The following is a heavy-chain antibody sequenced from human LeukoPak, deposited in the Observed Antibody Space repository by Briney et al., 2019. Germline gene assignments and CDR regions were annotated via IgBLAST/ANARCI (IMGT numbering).Heavy chain of an antibody. CDR1: GFTFSSHD. D-gene: IGHD3-22*01. CDR3: ARGRSRATMTWYSDL. Sequence: GRSLRLSCAASGFTFSSHDMHWVRQVTGNGLEWVSAIGPAGDTYYPTSVKGRFTVSRENAKNSLYLQMNSLRAGDTAVYYCARGRSRATMTWYSDLWGRGTLVTVSS. J-gene: IGHJ2*01. V-gene: IGHV3-13*01. CDR2: IGPAGDT.